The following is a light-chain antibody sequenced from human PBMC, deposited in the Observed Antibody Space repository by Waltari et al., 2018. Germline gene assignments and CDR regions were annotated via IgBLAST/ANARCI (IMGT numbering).Light chain of an antibody. CDR3: SSYTSSSSPDV. CDR1: SSDVGGYHY. V-gene: IGLV2-14*01. CDR2: EAS. Sequence: QSALTQPASVSGSPGQSITISCTGTSSDVGGYHYVSWYQQHPGKAPKRMIYEASNRPAGVSDRFSGYRSGNTASLTISGLQAEDEAEYYGSSYTSSSSPDVFGTGTKVTVL. J-gene: IGLJ1*01.